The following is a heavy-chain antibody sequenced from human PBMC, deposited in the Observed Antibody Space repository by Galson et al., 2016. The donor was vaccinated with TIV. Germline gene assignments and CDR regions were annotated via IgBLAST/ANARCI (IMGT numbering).Heavy chain of an antibody. Sequence: SLRLSCAATGFRFYEFEMSWVRQAPGKRLEWVSAISAGATNKYYADSVKGRFTVSRDNSDNTLFLHMDRLKVEDTAMYYCAKDRGSYEAFDYWGQGVLVTVSS. D-gene: IGHD5-12*01. CDR3: AKDRGSYEAFDY. V-gene: IGHV3-23*01. J-gene: IGHJ4*02. CDR2: ISAGATNK. CDR1: GFRFYEFE.